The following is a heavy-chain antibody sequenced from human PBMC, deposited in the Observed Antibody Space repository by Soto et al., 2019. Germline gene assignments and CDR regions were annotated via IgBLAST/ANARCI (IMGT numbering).Heavy chain of an antibody. CDR2: ISSSSSYI. Sequence: AGGSLRLSCAASGFTFSSYSMNWVRQAPGKGLEWVSSISSSSSYIYYADSVKGRFTISRDNAKNSLYLQMNSLRAEDTAVYYCARDKRSGYPAFDYWGQGTLVTVPQ. J-gene: IGHJ4*02. CDR1: GFTFSSYS. CDR3: ARDKRSGYPAFDY. D-gene: IGHD3-3*01. V-gene: IGHV3-21*01.